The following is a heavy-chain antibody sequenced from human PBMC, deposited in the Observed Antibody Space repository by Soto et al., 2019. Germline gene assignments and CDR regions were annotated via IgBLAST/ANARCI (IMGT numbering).Heavy chain of an antibody. CDR3: AKALGELSPESFDH. J-gene: IGHJ4*02. Sequence: QVQLVESGGGVVQPGRSPRLSCEASGFSFSNYGMHWVRQAPGKGLEWVAFISYDGSNQYYIDSVQGRFTIFRDSTRNSLYLQMDSLRLDDTAVYYCAKALGELSPESFDHWGQGTLVTVSS. CDR1: GFSFSNYG. D-gene: IGHD3-16*01. V-gene: IGHV3-30*18. CDR2: ISYDGSNQ.